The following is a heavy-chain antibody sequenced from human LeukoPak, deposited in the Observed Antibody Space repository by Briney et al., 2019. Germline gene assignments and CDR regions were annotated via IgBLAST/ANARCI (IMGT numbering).Heavy chain of an antibody. Sequence: PGGSLRLSCAASGFTFSNAWMNWVRQAPGKGLEWVGRIKSKTDGGTTDYAAPVKGRFAISRDDSKNTLYLQMNSLKTEDTAVYYCSTTYYYDSSEGYWGQGTLVTVSS. CDR2: IKSKTDGGTT. CDR3: STTYYYDSSEGY. D-gene: IGHD3-22*01. V-gene: IGHV3-15*07. CDR1: GFTFSNAW. J-gene: IGHJ4*02.